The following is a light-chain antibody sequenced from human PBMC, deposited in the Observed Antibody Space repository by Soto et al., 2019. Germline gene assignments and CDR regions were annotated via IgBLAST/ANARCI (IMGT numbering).Light chain of an antibody. J-gene: IGLJ1*01. CDR2: DVS. Sequence: QSVLTQPASVSGSPGQSITISCTRTSSDVGAYNHVSWFQHHPGKAPKLMIYDVSNRPSGVSNRFSGSKSGNTASLTISGLQAEDEADYYCLSYTTSTTYVFGTGTKVTVL. CDR3: LSYTTSTTYV. V-gene: IGLV2-14*03. CDR1: SSDVGAYNH.